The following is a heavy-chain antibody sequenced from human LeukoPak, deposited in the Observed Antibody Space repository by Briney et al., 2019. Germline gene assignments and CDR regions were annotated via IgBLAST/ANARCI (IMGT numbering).Heavy chain of an antibody. CDR3: ARAPPITMVRGVISASTNWFDP. D-gene: IGHD3-10*01. Sequence: ASVKVSCKASGYTFTSYGISWVRQAPGQGLEWMGWISAYNGNTNYAQKLQGRVTMTTDTSTSTAYMELRSLRSDDTAVYYCARAPPITMVRGVISASTNWFDPWGQGTLVTVSS. CDR1: GYTFTSYG. V-gene: IGHV1-18*01. CDR2: ISAYNGNT. J-gene: IGHJ5*02.